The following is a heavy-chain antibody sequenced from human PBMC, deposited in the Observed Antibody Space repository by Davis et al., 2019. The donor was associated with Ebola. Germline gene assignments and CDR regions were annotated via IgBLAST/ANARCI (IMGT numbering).Heavy chain of an antibody. D-gene: IGHD4-17*01. J-gene: IGHJ4*02. CDR3: ARDTGGDFRLDY. CDR2: IYYTGSA. CDR1: GGSISSYY. V-gene: IGHV4-59*12. Sequence: PSETLSLTCTVSGGSISSYYWSWIRQPPGKGLEWIGYIYYTGSAYYNPSLRSRLTILVDTSKNQFSLKLTSVTAADTAVYYCARDTGGDFRLDYWGQGTLVTVSS.